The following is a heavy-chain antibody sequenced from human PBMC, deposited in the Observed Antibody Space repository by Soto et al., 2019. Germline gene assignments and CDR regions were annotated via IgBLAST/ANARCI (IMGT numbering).Heavy chain of an antibody. J-gene: IGHJ4*02. V-gene: IGHV1-69*13. CDR3: ARDRSPYSGYAKSFDY. Sequence: SVKVSCKASGGTFSSYAISWVRQAPGQGLEWMGGIIPIFGTANYAQKFQGRVTITADESTSTAYMELSSLSAEDTAVYYCARDRSPYSGYAKSFDYWGQGTLVTVSS. CDR2: IIPIFGTA. CDR1: GGTFSSYA. D-gene: IGHD5-12*01.